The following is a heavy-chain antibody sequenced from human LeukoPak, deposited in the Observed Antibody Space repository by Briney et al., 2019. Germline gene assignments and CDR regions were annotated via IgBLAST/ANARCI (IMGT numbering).Heavy chain of an antibody. CDR3: ARDKAGTRVY. D-gene: IGHD1-1*01. CDR2: IYYSGST. Sequence: SETLSLTCTVSGDSISSGGYYWSWIRQHPGKGLEWIGYIYYSGSTYYNPSLKSRVTISVDTSKNQFSLRLSSVTAADTAVYYCARDKAGTRVYWGQGTLVTVAS. V-gene: IGHV4-31*03. J-gene: IGHJ4*02. CDR1: GDSISSGGYY.